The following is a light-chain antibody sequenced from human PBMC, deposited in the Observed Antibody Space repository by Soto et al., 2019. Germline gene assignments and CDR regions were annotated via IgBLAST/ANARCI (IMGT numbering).Light chain of an antibody. CDR3: QQYTYSPTT. CDR2: DAS. J-gene: IGKJ5*01. CDR1: QSVSSY. V-gene: IGKV3-11*01. Sequence: ELVVGQCPATLLLSPGKRATLSCRARQSVSSYLAWYHQKPGQAPRLLNYDASNRANGIPARFSGSGSGTDFTLTITILQPEDSAVYFCQQYTYSPTTFGQGTRLEIK.